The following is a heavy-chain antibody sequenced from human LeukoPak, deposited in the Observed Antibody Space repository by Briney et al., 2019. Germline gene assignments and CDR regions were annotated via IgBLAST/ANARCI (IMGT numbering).Heavy chain of an antibody. Sequence: PSETPSLTCTVSGGSISSSSYYWGWIRQPPGKGLEWIGSIYYSGSTYYNPSLKSRVTISVDTSKNQFSLKLSSVTAADTAVYYCAGTPDYYYGMDVWGQGTTVTVSS. V-gene: IGHV4-39*05. CDR2: IYYSGST. D-gene: IGHD1-1*01. CDR1: GGSISSSSYY. CDR3: AGTPDYYYGMDV. J-gene: IGHJ6*02.